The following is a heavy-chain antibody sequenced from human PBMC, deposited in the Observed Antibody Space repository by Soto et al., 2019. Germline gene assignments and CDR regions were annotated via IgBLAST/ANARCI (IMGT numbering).Heavy chain of an antibody. V-gene: IGHV3-30*03. Sequence: GGSLRLSCAASGFNLNNYGMHWVRQAPGKGLEWVAILSHDGSITHYGDSVRGRFTVSRDESKNTLYLQMNSLRDEDTAVYYCARDWGSSGWFNWFDPWGQGTLVTVSS. CDR1: GFNLNNYG. CDR2: LSHDGSIT. J-gene: IGHJ5*02. D-gene: IGHD6-19*01. CDR3: ARDWGSSGWFNWFDP.